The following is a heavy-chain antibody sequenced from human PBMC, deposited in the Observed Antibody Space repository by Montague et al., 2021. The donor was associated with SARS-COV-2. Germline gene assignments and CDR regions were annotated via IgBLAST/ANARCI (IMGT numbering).Heavy chain of an antibody. Sequence: SETLSLTCTVSGGSISSYHYYWGWIRQPPGKGLEWIGAMYYSGSTCLNPSLKSRVTISVDTSKNQLSLNLRSVSAADTAVYFCGRVISSATSNPFDCWGQGALVTVSS. CDR2: MYYSGST. CDR1: GGSISSYHYY. J-gene: IGHJ4*02. V-gene: IGHV4-39*07. D-gene: IGHD2-15*01. CDR3: GRVISSATSNPFDC.